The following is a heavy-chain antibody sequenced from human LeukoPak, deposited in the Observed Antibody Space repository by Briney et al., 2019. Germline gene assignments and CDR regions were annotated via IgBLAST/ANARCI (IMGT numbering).Heavy chain of an antibody. Sequence: GESLRLSCEASGFTFGSHAMYWVRQAPGKGLEWVAGIFGSGGSPHCADPVKGRFTISRDNSRNTVYLQINSLRAEDTAVYYCGKTTVGYSSGQKPAWPVDYWGQGTLVTVSS. CDR3: GKTTVGYSSGQKPAWPVDY. V-gene: IGHV3-23*01. J-gene: IGHJ4*02. CDR2: IFGSGGSP. D-gene: IGHD5-18*01. CDR1: GFTFGSHA.